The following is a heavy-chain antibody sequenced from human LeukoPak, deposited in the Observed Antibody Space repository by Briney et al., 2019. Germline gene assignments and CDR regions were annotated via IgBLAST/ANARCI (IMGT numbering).Heavy chain of an antibody. Sequence: PSETLSLTCTVSGGSISSSSYYWGWIRQPPGKGLEWIGSIYYSGSTYYNPSLKSRVTISVDTSKNQFSLKLSSVTAADTAVYYCAREVTQGSIAAAGIDYWGQGTLVTVSS. D-gene: IGHD6-13*01. CDR2: IYYSGST. CDR3: AREVTQGSIAAAGIDY. CDR1: GGSISSSSYY. J-gene: IGHJ4*02. V-gene: IGHV4-39*02.